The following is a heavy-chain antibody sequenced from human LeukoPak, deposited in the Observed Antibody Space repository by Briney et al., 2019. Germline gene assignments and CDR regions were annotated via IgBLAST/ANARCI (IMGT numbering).Heavy chain of an antibody. CDR2: ISGNNDNP. D-gene: IGHD2-2*01. CDR3: ARDGTSTDDY. J-gene: IGHJ4*02. CDR1: GYTLSELS. V-gene: IGHV1-18*01. Sequence: ASVKVSCKVSGYTLSELSINWVRQAPGQGLEWMGWISGNNDNPNYGQKFQGRFTVTTDSSTSTAYMELRNLRFDDTAVYYCARDGTSTDDYWGQGTLVTVSS.